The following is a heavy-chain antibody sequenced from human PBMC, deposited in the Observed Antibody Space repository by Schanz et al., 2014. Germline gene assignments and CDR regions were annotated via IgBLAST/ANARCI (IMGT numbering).Heavy chain of an antibody. D-gene: IGHD3-3*02. CDR3: ARLPFSGSLGPDCYFDF. V-gene: IGHV3-11*06. Sequence: QVQLVESGGGLVKPGGSLRLSCAASGFIFSDYYMSWIRQAPGKGLEWVSYLSVSSSDRNLADSVKGRFTISRDNAKCSLYLQMNSLRVEDTAIYCYARLPFSGSLGPDCYFDFWGRGTLVTVSS. CDR2: LSVSSSDR. CDR1: GFIFSDYY. J-gene: IGHJ2*01.